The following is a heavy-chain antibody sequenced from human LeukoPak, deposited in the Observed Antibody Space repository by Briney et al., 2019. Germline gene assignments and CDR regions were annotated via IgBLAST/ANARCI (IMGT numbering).Heavy chain of an antibody. J-gene: IGHJ6*02. D-gene: IGHD3-3*01. Sequence: SETLSLTCAVYGGSFSGYYWSWIRQPPGKGLEWIGEINHSGSTNYNPSLKSRVTISVDTSKNQFSLKLSSVTAADTAVYYCARGPLRITIFGVPTYYYYYGMGVWAKGPRSPSP. CDR2: INHSGST. V-gene: IGHV4-34*01. CDR1: GGSFSGYY. CDR3: ARGPLRITIFGVPTYYYYYGMGV.